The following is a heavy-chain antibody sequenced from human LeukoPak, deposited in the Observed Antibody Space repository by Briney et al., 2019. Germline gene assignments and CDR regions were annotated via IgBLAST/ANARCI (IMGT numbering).Heavy chain of an antibody. D-gene: IGHD6-13*01. V-gene: IGHV3-23*01. J-gene: IGHJ4*02. CDR1: GFTFSSYA. CDR3: AKYSSSWSDYFDY. CDR2: ISGSGGST. Sequence: GGSLKLSCAASGFTFSSYAMSWVRQAPGKGLEWVSAISGSGGSTYYADSVKGRFTISRDNSENTLYLQMNSLRAEDTAVYYCAKYSSSWSDYFDYWGQGTLVTVSS.